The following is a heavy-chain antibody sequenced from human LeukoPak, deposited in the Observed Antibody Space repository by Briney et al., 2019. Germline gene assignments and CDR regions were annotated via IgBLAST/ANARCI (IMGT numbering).Heavy chain of an antibody. J-gene: IGHJ4*02. V-gene: IGHV3-30-3*01. Sequence: PGGSLRLSCAASGFTFSSYAMHWVRQAPGKGLEWVAVISYDGSNKYYADSVKGRFTISRDNSKNTLYLQMNSLRAEDTAVYYCARDLLPPVVPAAIGDWGQGTLVTVSS. CDR2: ISYDGSNK. CDR1: GFTFSSYA. D-gene: IGHD2-2*02. CDR3: ARDLLPPVVPAAIGD.